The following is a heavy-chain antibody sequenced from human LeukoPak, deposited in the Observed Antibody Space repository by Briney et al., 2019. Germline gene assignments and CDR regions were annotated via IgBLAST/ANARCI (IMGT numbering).Heavy chain of an antibody. CDR3: ARAMTTVTLNWFDP. Sequence: SETLSLTCTVSAGSISSYYWSWIRQPPGKGLEWIGYIYYSGSTNYNPSLKSRVTISVDTSKNQFSLKLSSVTAADTAVYYCARAMTTVTLNWFDPWGQGTLVTVSS. CDR2: IYYSGST. CDR1: AGSISSYY. D-gene: IGHD4-11*01. J-gene: IGHJ5*02. V-gene: IGHV4-59*12.